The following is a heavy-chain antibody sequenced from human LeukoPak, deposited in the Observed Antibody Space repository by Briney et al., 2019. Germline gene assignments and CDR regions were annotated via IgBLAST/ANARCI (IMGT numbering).Heavy chain of an antibody. D-gene: IGHD3-3*01. CDR3: ARCKYSYYDFWSGEPPPLDY. J-gene: IGHJ4*02. CDR1: GYTFTGYY. V-gene: IGHV1-2*02. CDR2: INPNSGGT. Sequence: GASVKVFCKASGYTFTGYYMHWVRQAPGQGLEWMGWINPNSGGTNYAQKFQGRVTMTRDTSISTAYMELSRLRSDDTAVYYCARCKYSYYDFWSGEPPPLDYWGQGTLVTVSS.